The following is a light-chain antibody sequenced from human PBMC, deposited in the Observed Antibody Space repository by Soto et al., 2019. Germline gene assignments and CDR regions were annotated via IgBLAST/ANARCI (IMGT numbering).Light chain of an antibody. CDR3: CSHAGRDTYV. CDR2: EDF. V-gene: IGLV2-23*01. CDR1: SSDVGSGNF. Sequence: QSALTQPASVSGSPGQSITISCTGTSSDVGSGNFVSWYQHYPGKAPQLIIYEDFKRPSGVSSRFSGSKSGNTASLTISGLQAEDEAEYYCCSHAGRDTYVFGTGTKATVL. J-gene: IGLJ1*01.